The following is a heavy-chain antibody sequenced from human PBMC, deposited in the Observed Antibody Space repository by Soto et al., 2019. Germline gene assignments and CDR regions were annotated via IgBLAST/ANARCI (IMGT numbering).Heavy chain of an antibody. CDR1: GGSISSYY. CDR2: IYYSGST. J-gene: IGHJ5*02. Sequence: SETLSLTCTVSGGSISSYYWSWIRQPPGKGLEWIGYIYYSGSTNYNPPLKSRVTISVDTSKNQFSLKLSSVTAADTAVYYCARYTGYVWGSYRRGWFDPWGQGTLVTVSS. V-gene: IGHV4-59*01. CDR3: ARYTGYVWGSYRRGWFDP. D-gene: IGHD3-16*02.